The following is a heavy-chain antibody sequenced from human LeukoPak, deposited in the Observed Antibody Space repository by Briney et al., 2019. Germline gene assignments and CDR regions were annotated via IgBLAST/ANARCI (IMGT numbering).Heavy chain of an antibody. V-gene: IGHV1-8*03. CDR2: MNPNSGNT. CDR1: GYTFTSYD. D-gene: IGHD7-27*01. J-gene: IGHJ6*03. Sequence: GASVKVSCKASGYTFTSYDINWVRQATGQGLEWMGWMNPNSGNTGYAQKFQGRVTITRNTSISTAYMELSSLRSEDTAVYYCATQIWHWVGYYYYMDVWGKGTTVTVSS. CDR3: ATQIWHWVGYYYYMDV.